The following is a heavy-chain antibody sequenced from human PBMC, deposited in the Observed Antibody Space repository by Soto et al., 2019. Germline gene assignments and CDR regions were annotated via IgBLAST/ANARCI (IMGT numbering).Heavy chain of an antibody. V-gene: IGHV3-15*07. D-gene: IGHD2-8*01. CDR2: IKSKIDGGTS. J-gene: IGHJ6*02. CDR3: ATMGHCSNGVCSYYYYGMDV. Sequence: EVQLVGSGGGLVKPGGSLRLSCGASGFTFSQAWMNWDRQAPGKGLEWVGRIKSKIDGGTSDYAAPVKGRFSISRDDSKDTLFLQMNSLKTEDTAVFFCATMGHCSNGVCSYYYYGMDVWGLGTTVTVSS. CDR1: GFTFSQAW.